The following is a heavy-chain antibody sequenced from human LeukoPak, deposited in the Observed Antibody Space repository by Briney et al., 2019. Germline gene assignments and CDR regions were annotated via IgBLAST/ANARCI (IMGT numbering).Heavy chain of an antibody. D-gene: IGHD3-10*01. J-gene: IGHJ4*02. CDR3: ARVHIVTGTYFDS. V-gene: IGHV4-59*10. CDR1: GGSFSGYY. Sequence: SETLSLTCAVYGGSFSGYYWSWLRQPAGKELEWIGRIYSSYFTEYNLSLDGRVTMSIDTSKNQFSLMLDSVTAADTAVYYCARVHIVTGTYFDSWGQGALVTVSP. CDR2: IYSSYFT.